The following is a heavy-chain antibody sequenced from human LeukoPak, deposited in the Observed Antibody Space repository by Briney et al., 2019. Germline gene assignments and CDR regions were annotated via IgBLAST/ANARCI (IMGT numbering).Heavy chain of an antibody. J-gene: IGHJ4*02. CDR3: AISGGYWAWAH. CDR2: INQRGSET. D-gene: IGHD1-26*01. V-gene: IGHV3-7*03. CDR1: GFTFSSYW. Sequence: PGGSLRLSCAASGFTFSSYWMTWVRQAPGKGLEWVANINQRGSETYYVDSVKGRFTISRDNSKNTLYLQMSSLRAEDTAVYYCAISGGYWAWAHWGQGTLVTVSS.